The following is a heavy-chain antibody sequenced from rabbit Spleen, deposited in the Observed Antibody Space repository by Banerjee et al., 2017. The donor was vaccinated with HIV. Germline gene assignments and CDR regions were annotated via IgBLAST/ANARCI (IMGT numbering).Heavy chain of an antibody. J-gene: IGHJ6*01. CDR3: ARDTSSSFSSYGMDL. Sequence: QEQVVESGGGLVKPEASLTLTCTASGFSFSNKYVMCWVRQAPGKGLEWIACIDTGSSGFTYFATWAKGRFTCSKTSSTTVTLQMTRLTAADTATYFCARDTSSSFSSYGMDLWGPGTLVTVS. D-gene: IGHD1-1*01. CDR1: GFSFSNKYV. V-gene: IGHV1S45*01. CDR2: IDTGSSGFT.